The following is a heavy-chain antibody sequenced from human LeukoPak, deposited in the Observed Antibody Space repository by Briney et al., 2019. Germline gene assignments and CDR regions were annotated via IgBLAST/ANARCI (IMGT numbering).Heavy chain of an antibody. CDR2: INPSGGST. D-gene: IGHD3-3*01. CDR3: ARATGVAFDI. V-gene: IGHV1-46*01. Sequence: ASVKVSCKASGYTFTSYYMHWVRQAPGQGLEWMGVINPSGGSTSYAQKFQGRVTMTRDTSTSTAYMELSSLRSEDTAVYYCARATGVAFDIWGQGTMVTVSS. CDR1: GYTFTSYY. J-gene: IGHJ3*02.